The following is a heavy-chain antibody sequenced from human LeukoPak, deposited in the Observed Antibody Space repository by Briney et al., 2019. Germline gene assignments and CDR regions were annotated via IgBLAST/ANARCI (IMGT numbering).Heavy chain of an antibody. CDR3: AKGTTVAGTAYYFDY. D-gene: IGHD6-19*01. V-gene: IGHV3-23*01. CDR1: GFTFSSYA. CDR2: ISGSGGST. J-gene: IGHJ4*02. Sequence: GASLRLSCAASGFTFSSYAMSWVRQAPGKGPEWVSAISGSGGSTYYADSVKGRFTISRDNSKNTLYLQMNSLRAEDTAVYYCAKGTTVAGTAYYFDYWGQGTLVTVSS.